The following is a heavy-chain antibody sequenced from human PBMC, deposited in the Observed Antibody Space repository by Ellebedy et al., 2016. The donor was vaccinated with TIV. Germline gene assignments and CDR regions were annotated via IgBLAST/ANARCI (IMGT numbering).Heavy chain of an antibody. J-gene: IGHJ4*02. CDR2: IAYDGTNE. V-gene: IGHV3-30-3*01. CDR1: EFTFSSYA. CDR3: ARGEGTVGLVGFR. D-gene: IGHD1-26*01. Sequence: PGGSLRLSCAASEFTFSSYAMHWVRQAPGKGLEWVAVIAYDGTNEYYAESVKGRFTISRDNSKNTLYLQMNSLRVEDTAVYYCARGEGTVGLVGFRWGQGTLVTVSS.